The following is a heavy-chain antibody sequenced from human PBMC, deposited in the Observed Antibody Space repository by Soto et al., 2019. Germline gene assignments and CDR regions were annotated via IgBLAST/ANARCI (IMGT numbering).Heavy chain of an antibody. CDR3: AHRIAAPGRTLDY. Sequence: QITLKESGPTLVRPTQTLTLTCTVSGFSLSTDAVGVAWIRQPPGKALEWLALIYWNDEARYKSSLTNRLTITKDTSKSQVVLTMTDMAPLDTATYFCAHRIAAPGRTLDYWGQGILVPVSS. V-gene: IGHV2-5*01. CDR1: GFSLSTDAVG. J-gene: IGHJ4*02. CDR2: IYWNDEA. D-gene: IGHD6-13*01.